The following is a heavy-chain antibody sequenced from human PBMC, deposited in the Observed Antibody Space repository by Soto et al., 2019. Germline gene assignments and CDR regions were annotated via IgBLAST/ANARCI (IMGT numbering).Heavy chain of an antibody. CDR1: GYTFTSYY. Sequence: GASVKVSCKASGYTFTSYYMNWVRQAPGQGLEWLGIINPSGGYTTYAQRFLGRVTMTSDTSTSTVHMELGSLTSEDTAVYYCARGGGIVVVTAPYHHSGQATLVTVSS. CDR3: ARGGGIVVVTAPYHH. V-gene: IGHV1-46*03. CDR2: INPSGGYT. J-gene: IGHJ5*02. D-gene: IGHD2-21*02.